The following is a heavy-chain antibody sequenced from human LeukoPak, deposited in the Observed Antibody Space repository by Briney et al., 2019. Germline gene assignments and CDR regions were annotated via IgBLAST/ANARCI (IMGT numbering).Heavy chain of an antibody. CDR2: TYYRSKWSF. CDR1: GDSIFTNNVA. D-gene: IGHD6-6*01. Sequence: SQTLSLTCAISGDSIFTNNVAWNWIRQSPSRGLEWLGRTYYRSKWSFDYAVSVKSRITIDADTSKNQFSLQLSSVTPEDTAVYYCARGKYTSFDNWGQGTLVTVSS. J-gene: IGHJ4*02. CDR3: ARGKYTSFDN. V-gene: IGHV6-1*01.